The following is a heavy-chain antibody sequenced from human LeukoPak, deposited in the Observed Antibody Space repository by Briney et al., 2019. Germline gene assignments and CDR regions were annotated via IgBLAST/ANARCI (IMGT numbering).Heavy chain of an antibody. J-gene: IGHJ3*02. Sequence: SVKVSCKASGGTFSSYAISWVRQAPGQGLEWMGGIIPIFGTANYAQKFQGRVTITADESASTAYMELSSLRSEDTAVYYCTRDRQLDPTEDAFDIWGQGTMVTVSS. CDR3: TRDRQLDPTEDAFDI. V-gene: IGHV1-69*01. CDR2: IIPIFGTA. CDR1: GGTFSSYA. D-gene: IGHD1-1*01.